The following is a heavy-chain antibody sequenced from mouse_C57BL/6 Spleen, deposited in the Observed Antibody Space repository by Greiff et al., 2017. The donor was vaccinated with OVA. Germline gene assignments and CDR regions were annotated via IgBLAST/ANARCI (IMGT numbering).Heavy chain of an antibody. D-gene: IGHD2-5*01. CDR1: GFSLTSYG. CDR2: LWSGGST. CDR3: ARSYSNYVYFDY. V-gene: IGHV2-2*01. J-gene: IGHJ2*01. Sequence: VKLMESGPGLVQPSQSLSITCTVSGFSLTSYGVHWVRQSPGKGLEWLGVLWSGGSTDYNAAFISRLSISKDNSKSQVFFKMNSLQADDTAIYYCARSYSNYVYFDYWGQGTTLTVSS.